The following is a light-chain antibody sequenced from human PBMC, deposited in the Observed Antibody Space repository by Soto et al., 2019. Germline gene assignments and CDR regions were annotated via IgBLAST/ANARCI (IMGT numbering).Light chain of an antibody. Sequence: EFVLSQSPATLSLSPGERATFPCRASQSVSSYLAWYQQKPGQAPSLLIYDASNGATGIPARFSGSGSGTDFTLTISSLEPEDFAVYYCQQRSNWPPYTFGQGTKLEIK. CDR3: QQRSNWPPYT. J-gene: IGKJ2*01. CDR2: DAS. V-gene: IGKV3-11*01. CDR1: QSVSSY.